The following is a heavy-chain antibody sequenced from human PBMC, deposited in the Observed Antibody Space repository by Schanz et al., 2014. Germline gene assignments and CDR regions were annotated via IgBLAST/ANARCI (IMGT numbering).Heavy chain of an antibody. D-gene: IGHD6-13*01. CDR2: INLSGGST. CDR1: GYTFTSYS. Sequence: QVQLVQSGAEVKKPGASVKVSCKASGYTFTSYSMHWVRQAPGQGLEWMGIINLSGGSTSNAQKFQGRLTMTRDTSTSTVYMELSSLRSEDTAVYYCARDGVDAAAGGNYWGQGTLVTVSS. J-gene: IGHJ4*02. CDR3: ARDGVDAAAGGNY. V-gene: IGHV1-46*03.